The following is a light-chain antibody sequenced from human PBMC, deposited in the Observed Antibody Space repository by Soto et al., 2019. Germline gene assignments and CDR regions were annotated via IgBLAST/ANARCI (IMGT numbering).Light chain of an antibody. CDR1: QGISSY. CDR2: AAS. CDR3: QQLNSYPFLT. Sequence: DIQLTQSPSFLSASVGDRVTITCRASQGISSYLAWYQQKPGKAPKLLIYAASTLQSGVPSRFSGSGSGTAFTLTIISLQPEDFATYYCQQLNSYPFLTFGGGTKVETK. J-gene: IGKJ4*01. V-gene: IGKV1-9*01.